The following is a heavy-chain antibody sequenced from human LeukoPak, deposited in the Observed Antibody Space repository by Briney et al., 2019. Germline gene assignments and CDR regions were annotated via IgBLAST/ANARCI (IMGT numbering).Heavy chain of an antibody. J-gene: IGHJ4*02. CDR3: ASRGGSGWYVDY. Sequence: GGSLRLSCAASGFTFSSYAMSWVRQAPGKGLEWVSGISGSGGSTYYADSVKGRFTISRDNSKNTLYLQMNSLRAEDTAVYYCASRGGSGWYVDYWGQGTLVTVSS. D-gene: IGHD6-19*01. CDR2: ISGSGGST. V-gene: IGHV3-23*01. CDR1: GFTFSSYA.